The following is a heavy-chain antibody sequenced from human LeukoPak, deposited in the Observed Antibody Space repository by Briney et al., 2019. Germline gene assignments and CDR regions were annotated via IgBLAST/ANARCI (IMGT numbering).Heavy chain of an antibody. Sequence: PGGSQSLSCAASGFTFSSYPMHWVRQAPGKGLEWVAVISYDGSNKYYADSVKGRFTISRDNSKNTLHLQIDSPRAEDPSVYYCASGSVLDYWGWGTLVTVSS. J-gene: IGHJ4*02. CDR2: ISYDGSNK. V-gene: IGHV3-30*07. CDR3: ASGSVLDY. CDR1: GFTFSSYP. D-gene: IGHD2-15*01.